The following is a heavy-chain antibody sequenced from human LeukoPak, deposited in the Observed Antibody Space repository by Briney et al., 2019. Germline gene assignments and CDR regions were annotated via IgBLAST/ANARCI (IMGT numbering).Heavy chain of an antibody. Sequence: SETLSLTCTVSGGSISSYYWSWIRQPPGKGLEWIGYIYYSGSTNYNPSLKSRVTISVDTSKNQFSLKLSSVTAADTAVYYCAGIVVVPAAMLLRSYWYFDLWGRGTLVTVSS. V-gene: IGHV4-59*08. CDR3: AGIVVVPAAMLLRSYWYFDL. CDR2: IYYSGST. CDR1: GGSISSYY. J-gene: IGHJ2*01. D-gene: IGHD2-2*01.